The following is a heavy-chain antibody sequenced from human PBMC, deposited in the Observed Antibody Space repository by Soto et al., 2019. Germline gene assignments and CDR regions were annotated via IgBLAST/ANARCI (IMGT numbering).Heavy chain of an antibody. CDR2: ISTGGGET. J-gene: IGHJ4*01. Sequence: PGGSLRLSCAASGFTFSSYAMTWVRQAPGKGLEWVSSISTGGGETYYAGSVKGRFTISRDNSKNTLYLQMSSLRVEDTAVYYCVKKVPGYRPFDSWGQGTLVTVSS. CDR3: VKKVPGYRPFDS. CDR1: GFTFSSYA. D-gene: IGHD5-12*01. V-gene: IGHV3-23*01.